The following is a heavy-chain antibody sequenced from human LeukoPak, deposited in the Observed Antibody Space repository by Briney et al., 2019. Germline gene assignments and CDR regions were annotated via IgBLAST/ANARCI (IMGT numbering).Heavy chain of an antibody. CDR2: IYYSGST. CDR3: AREPGGIAAAGAFDY. V-gene: IGHV4-59*01. Sequence: PSETLSLTCTVSGGSISSYYWSWIRQPPGKGLEWIGYIYYSGSTNYNPSLKSRVTISVDTSKNQFSLKLSSVTAADTAVYYCAREPGGIAAAGAFDYWGQGTLVTVSS. D-gene: IGHD6-13*01. J-gene: IGHJ4*02. CDR1: GGSISSYY.